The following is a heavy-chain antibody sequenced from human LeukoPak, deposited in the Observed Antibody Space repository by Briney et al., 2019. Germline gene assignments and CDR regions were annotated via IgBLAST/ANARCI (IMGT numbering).Heavy chain of an antibody. D-gene: IGHD6-25*01. J-gene: IGHJ5*02. CDR2: IHSSGTT. Sequence: SETLSCTCAVYGGSFSGYYWSWIRQPPGKGLEWIAFIHSSGTTNYSPSLKSRVSISVDTSNNQFSLNVNSVTAADTAVYYRARGGASSEWFDPWGQGTLVTVSS. V-gene: IGHV4-34*01. CDR1: GGSFSGYY. CDR3: ARGGASSEWFDP.